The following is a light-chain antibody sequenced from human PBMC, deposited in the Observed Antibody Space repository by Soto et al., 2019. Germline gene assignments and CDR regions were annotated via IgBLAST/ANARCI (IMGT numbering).Light chain of an antibody. Sequence: QSALPQPASVSGSPGQSITISCTGTSSDVGAYDYVSWYQQHSGKAPKLMIHEVSNRPSGVSNRFSGSKSGNTASLTISGLQAEDEADYYCSSYTNTSTLFVFGTGTKVTVL. J-gene: IGLJ1*01. CDR1: SSDVGAYDY. CDR2: EVS. CDR3: SSYTNTSTLFV. V-gene: IGLV2-14*01.